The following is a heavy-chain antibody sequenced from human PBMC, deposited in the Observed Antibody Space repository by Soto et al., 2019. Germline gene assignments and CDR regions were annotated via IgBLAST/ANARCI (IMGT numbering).Heavy chain of an antibody. CDR1: GFTFSSYS. Sequence: EVQLVESGGGLVQPGGTLRLSCAASGFTFSSYSMNWVRQAPGKGLEWVSYISSSSSTIYYADSVKGRFTISRDNAQNSLYRQMNSLRAEDTAVYYCARDLNLGSFDYWGQGTLVTVSS. J-gene: IGHJ4*02. CDR2: ISSSSSTI. V-gene: IGHV3-48*01. CDR3: ARDLNLGSFDY.